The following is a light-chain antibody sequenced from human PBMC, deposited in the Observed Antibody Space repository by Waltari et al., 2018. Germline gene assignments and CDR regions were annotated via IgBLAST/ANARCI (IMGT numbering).Light chain of an antibody. CDR3: QQRSNWPRT. J-gene: IGKJ1*01. V-gene: IGKV3-11*01. CDR2: DAS. CDR1: QSVSSY. Sequence: EIVLTQSPATLSLSPGESATLSCRASQSVSSYLAWYQQKPGQAPRPLIYDASKRATGIPARFSGSGSGTDFTLTISSLEPEDFAVYYCQQRSNWPRTFGQGTKVEIK.